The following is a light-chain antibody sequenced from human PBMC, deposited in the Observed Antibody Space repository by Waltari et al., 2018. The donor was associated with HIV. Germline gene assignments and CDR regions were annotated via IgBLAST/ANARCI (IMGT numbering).Light chain of an antibody. CDR1: QNINNW. CDR2: KAS. V-gene: IGKV1-5*03. CDR3: QQYDTYWA. J-gene: IGKJ1*01. Sequence: DIQMTQSSSTLSASVGDRVTITCRASQNINNWLAWYQRKPGKAPSLLIYKASTLETGVPSRFSGRGSGTDFTLSITNLQPEDLATYYCQQYDTYWAFRQGTTV.